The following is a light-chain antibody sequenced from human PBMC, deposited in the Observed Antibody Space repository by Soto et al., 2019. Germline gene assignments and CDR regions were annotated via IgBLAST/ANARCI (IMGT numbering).Light chain of an antibody. J-gene: IGLJ2*01. CDR1: SSDVGGYNY. Sequence: QSVLTQPVSVSGSPGQSITISCTGTSSDVGGYNYVSWYQQHPGKAPKLMIYDVSNRPSGVSNRFSGSKSGNTASLTISGLQAEDEADYYCSSYTSSSTPVFGGGTKLTVL. CDR3: SSYTSSSTPV. CDR2: DVS. V-gene: IGLV2-14*01.